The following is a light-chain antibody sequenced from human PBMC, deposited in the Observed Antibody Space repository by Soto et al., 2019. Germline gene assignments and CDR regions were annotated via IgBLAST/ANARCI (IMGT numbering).Light chain of an antibody. V-gene: IGKV3-20*01. Sequence: EIVLTQSPGTLSLSPGERATLSCRASQSVSSSHLAWYQQKPGQTPRLLIYGASSRATGIPDRFSGSGSGTDFTFTISRLEPEDFAVYYCQQYGSSPLTFGGGTKVDIK. J-gene: IGKJ4*01. CDR3: QQYGSSPLT. CDR2: GAS. CDR1: QSVSSSH.